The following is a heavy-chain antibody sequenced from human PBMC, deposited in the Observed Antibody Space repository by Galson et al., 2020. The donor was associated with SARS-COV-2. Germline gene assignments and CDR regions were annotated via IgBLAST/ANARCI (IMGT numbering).Heavy chain of an antibody. V-gene: IGHV4-4*02. Sequence: SETLSLTCAVSGGSISSSNWWSWVRQPPGKGLEWIGEIYHSGSTNYNPSLKSRVTISVDKSKNQFSLKLSSVTAADTAVYYCARDWIDYSSGPYWYFDLWGRGTLVTVSS. CDR1: GGSISSSNW. CDR3: ARDWIDYSSGPYWYFDL. J-gene: IGHJ2*01. CDR2: IYHSGST. D-gene: IGHD6-19*01.